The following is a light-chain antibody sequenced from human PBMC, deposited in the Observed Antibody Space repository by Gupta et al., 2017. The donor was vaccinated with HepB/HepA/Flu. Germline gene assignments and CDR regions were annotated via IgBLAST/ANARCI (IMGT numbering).Light chain of an antibody. Sequence: EIVLTQSPATLSLSPGERATLSCRASQSVSSYLAWYQQKPGQAPRLLIYDASNRASGIPARFSGSGSGTDFTLTSSRLEHEDFAVYYCQQRSTWRTFGQGTKVEIK. CDR3: QQRSTWRT. CDR1: QSVSSY. CDR2: DAS. J-gene: IGKJ2*01. V-gene: IGKV3-11*01.